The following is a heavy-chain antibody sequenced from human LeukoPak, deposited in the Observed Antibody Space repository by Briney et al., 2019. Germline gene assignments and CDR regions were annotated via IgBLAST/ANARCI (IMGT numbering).Heavy chain of an antibody. CDR1: GGSISTFY. CDR3: ARGPTSYYFES. Sequence: SETLSLTCTASGGSISTFYWSWIRQAPGKGLEYIGYIYYSGSTNYNPSLESRVTLPVDTSQNQFSLILSSVTAADTAVYYCARGPTSYYFESWGQGTLVTVSS. V-gene: IGHV4-59*01. J-gene: IGHJ4*02. D-gene: IGHD2-15*01. CDR2: IYYSGST.